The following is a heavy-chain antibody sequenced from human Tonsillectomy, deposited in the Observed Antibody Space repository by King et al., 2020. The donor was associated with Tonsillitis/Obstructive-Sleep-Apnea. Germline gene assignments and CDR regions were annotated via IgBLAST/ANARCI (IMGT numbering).Heavy chain of an antibody. Sequence: QLVQSGAEVKKPGESLKISCKGSGYTFATYWIAWVRQMPGKGLEWMGDVYPTDSDTRNSPSFQGQVTISADKFLSTAYLQWSSLKASDTAIYYWARHGDFDYWGQGTLVTVSS. CDR3: ARHGDFDY. CDR1: GYTFATYW. D-gene: IGHD2-21*01. J-gene: IGHJ4*02. V-gene: IGHV5-51*01. CDR2: VYPTDSDT.